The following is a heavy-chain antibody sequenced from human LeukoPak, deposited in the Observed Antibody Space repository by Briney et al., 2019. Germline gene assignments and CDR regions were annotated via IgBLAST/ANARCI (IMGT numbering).Heavy chain of an antibody. Sequence: ASVKVSCKASGYTFTSYVMHWVRQAPGQGLEWMGWINAGNGNTKYSQKFQGRVTITRDTSASTAYMELSSLRSEDTAVYYCASQLAAAWYPFDYWGQGTLVTVSS. D-gene: IGHD6-13*01. J-gene: IGHJ4*02. V-gene: IGHV1-3*01. CDR3: ASQLAAAWYPFDY. CDR2: INAGNGNT. CDR1: GYTFTSYV.